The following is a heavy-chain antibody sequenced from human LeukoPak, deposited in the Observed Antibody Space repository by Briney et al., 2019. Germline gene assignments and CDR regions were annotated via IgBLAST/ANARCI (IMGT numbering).Heavy chain of an antibody. Sequence: SETLSLTCTVSGGSISSYYWSWIRQPPGKGLEWIGYIYYSGSTNYNPSLKSRVTISVDTSKNQFSLKLSSVTAADTAVYYCARHLWDWNYYYGMDVWGQGTTVTVSS. V-gene: IGHV4-59*01. D-gene: IGHD3/OR15-3a*01. CDR2: IYYSGST. CDR3: ARHLWDWNYYYGMDV. CDR1: GGSISSYY. J-gene: IGHJ6*02.